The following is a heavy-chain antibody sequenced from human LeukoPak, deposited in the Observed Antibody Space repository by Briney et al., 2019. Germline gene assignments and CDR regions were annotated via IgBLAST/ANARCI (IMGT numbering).Heavy chain of an antibody. CDR3: ARDRSGTSGVISLLDY. D-gene: IGHD3-3*01. J-gene: IGHJ4*02. V-gene: IGHV3-7*01. CDR1: GFTFSTYW. Sequence: GGSLRLSCAASGFTFSTYWMSWVRRAPGKGLEWVAYIKEDGSEKYYADSVKGRFTISRDNAKNSLFLQLSSLTAEDTAVYYCARDRSGTSGVISLLDYWGQGTLVTVSS. CDR2: IKEDGSEK.